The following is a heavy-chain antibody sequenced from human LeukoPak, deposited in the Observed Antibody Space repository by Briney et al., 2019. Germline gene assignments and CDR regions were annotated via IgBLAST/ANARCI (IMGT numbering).Heavy chain of an antibody. CDR1: GVSFSNNS. CDR2: ISSRSTYI. V-gene: IGHV3-21*01. Sequence: GGSLRLSCAAPGVSFSNNSMNWVRQAPGRGLEWASSISSRSTYIYYADSVRGRFTISRDNAKNSLYLQMNSLRAEDTAVYFRAREPGTWSQEYFDYWGQGVLVTVSS. J-gene: IGHJ4*02. CDR3: AREPGTWSQEYFDY. D-gene: IGHD1-1*01.